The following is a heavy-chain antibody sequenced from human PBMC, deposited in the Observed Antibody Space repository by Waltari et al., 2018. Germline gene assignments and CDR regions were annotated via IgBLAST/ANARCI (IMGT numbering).Heavy chain of an antibody. CDR1: GYTFTSYA. CDR2: INAGNGNT. J-gene: IGHJ6*03. D-gene: IGHD6-6*01. CDR3: ARGGGSSSVYYYYYMDV. V-gene: IGHV1-3*03. Sequence: QVQLVQSGAEVKKPGASVKVSCKASGYTFTSYAMHWVRQAPGQRLEGMGWINAGNGNTKYSQEFQGRVTITRDTSASTAYMELSSLRSEDMAVYYCARGGGSSSVYYYYYMDVWGKGTTVTVSS.